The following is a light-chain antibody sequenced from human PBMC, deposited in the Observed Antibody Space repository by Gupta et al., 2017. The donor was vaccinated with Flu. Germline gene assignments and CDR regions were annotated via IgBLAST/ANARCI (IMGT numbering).Light chain of an antibody. CDR1: HIGDRP. J-gene: IGLJ1*01. Sequence: SSVLTQSPSVSVAPAKTPTRPCGGGHIGDRPVHWYQQKPGQAPVLVVYDDTVRPSGISERFSGSNSGDTATLTISRVEAGDEADYYCQVWDIATSHYIFGPGTEVTVL. CDR2: DDT. CDR3: QVWDIATSHYI. V-gene: IGLV3-21*03.